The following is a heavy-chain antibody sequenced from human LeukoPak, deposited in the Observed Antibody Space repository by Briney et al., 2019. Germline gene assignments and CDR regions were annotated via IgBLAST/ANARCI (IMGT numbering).Heavy chain of an antibody. Sequence: ASVKVSCKASGYTFTGYYMHWVRQAPGQGLEWMGWINPNSGGTNYAQKFQGRVTMTRDTSISTAYMELSRLRSDDTAVYYCARGITIFGVALYYFDYGGQGTLVTVSS. D-gene: IGHD3-3*01. V-gene: IGHV1-2*02. CDR3: ARGITIFGVALYYFDY. CDR2: INPNSGGT. CDR1: GYTFTGYY. J-gene: IGHJ4*02.